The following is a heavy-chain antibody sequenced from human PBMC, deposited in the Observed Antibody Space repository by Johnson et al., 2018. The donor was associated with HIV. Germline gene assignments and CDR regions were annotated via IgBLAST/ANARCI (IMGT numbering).Heavy chain of an antibody. J-gene: IGHJ3*02. V-gene: IGHV3-30-3*01. D-gene: IGHD3-22*01. CDR2: ISYDGSNK. CDR1: GFTFSSYA. CDR3: ARIRVAVITEVGAFDI. Sequence: QVHLVESGGGVVQPGRSLRLSCAASGFTFSSYAMHWVRQAPGKGLEWVAVISYDGSNKYYADSVKGRFTISRDNSKNTLYLQMNSLRTEDTAVYYCARIRVAVITEVGAFDIWGQGTMVTVSS.